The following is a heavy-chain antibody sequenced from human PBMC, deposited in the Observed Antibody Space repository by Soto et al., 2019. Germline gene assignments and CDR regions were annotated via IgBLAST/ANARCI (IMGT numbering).Heavy chain of an antibody. CDR1: GYTFTSYG. V-gene: IGHV1-18*01. Sequence: GASVKVSCKASGYTFTSYGISWVRQAPGQGLEWMGWISAYNGNTNYAQKIQGRVTMTTDTSTSTAYMELRSLRSDDTAVYYCARGGPYGDYYYYGMDVWGQGTTVTVSS. CDR2: ISAYNGNT. D-gene: IGHD4-17*01. CDR3: ARGGPYGDYYYYGMDV. J-gene: IGHJ6*02.